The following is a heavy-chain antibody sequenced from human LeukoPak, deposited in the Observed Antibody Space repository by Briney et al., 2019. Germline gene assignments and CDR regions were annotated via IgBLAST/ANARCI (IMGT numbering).Heavy chain of an antibody. Sequence: SETLSLTCTVSGGSIRSYYWSWIRQPPGKGLEWIGYIYYSGSTNYNPSLKGRVTISVDTSKKQFSLNLSSVTAADTAVYYCARDGFYSSSLFGYWGQGTLVTVSS. J-gene: IGHJ4*02. CDR3: ARDGFYSSSLFGY. CDR1: GGSIRSYY. CDR2: IYYSGST. V-gene: IGHV4-59*12. D-gene: IGHD6-13*01.